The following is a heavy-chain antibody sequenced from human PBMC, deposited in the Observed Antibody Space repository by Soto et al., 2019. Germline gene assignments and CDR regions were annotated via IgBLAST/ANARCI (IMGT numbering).Heavy chain of an antibody. CDR3: AYSTGWYRHDV. CDR1: GDSISSPKW. D-gene: IGHD6-19*01. CDR2: LLHGGTT. Sequence: QVQLQESGPGLVKPSGTLSLTCAVSGDSISSPKWWTWLRQPPGKGLEWIGDLLHGGTTNYNPSLKSRVTLSVDTSQNPFSLILTSVTAAASAVYYCAYSTGWYRHDVWGQGTSVTVSS. J-gene: IGHJ3*01. V-gene: IGHV4-4*02.